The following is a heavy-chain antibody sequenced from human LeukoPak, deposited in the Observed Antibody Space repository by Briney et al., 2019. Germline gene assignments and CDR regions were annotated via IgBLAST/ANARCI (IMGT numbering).Heavy chain of an antibody. CDR2: ISGSGGST. D-gene: IGHD6-13*01. CDR1: GLTFSSYA. CDR3: ARAWPAADKYYYYYYMDV. V-gene: IGHV3-23*01. J-gene: IGHJ6*03. Sequence: PGGSLRLSCAASGLTFSSYAMSWVRQAPGKGLEWVSAISGSGGSTYYADSVKGRFTISRDNSKNTLYPQMNSLRAEDTAVYYCARAWPAADKYYYYYYMDVWGKGTTVTVSS.